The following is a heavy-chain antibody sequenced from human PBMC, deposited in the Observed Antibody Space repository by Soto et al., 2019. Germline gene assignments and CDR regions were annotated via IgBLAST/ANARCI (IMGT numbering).Heavy chain of an antibody. CDR1: GGTFSSYT. D-gene: IGHD4-17*01. CDR2: IIAILGIA. J-gene: IGHJ6*02. Sequence: QVQLVQSGAEVKKPGSSVKVSCKASGGTFSSYTISWVRQAPGQGLEWMGRIIAILGIANYAQQFQGRVTPTADKSTSTAHMERSSLRSADTAVYYCARAGPGYGDYAYYYYGMDVWGQGTTVTVSS. CDR3: ARAGPGYGDYAYYYYGMDV. V-gene: IGHV1-69*02.